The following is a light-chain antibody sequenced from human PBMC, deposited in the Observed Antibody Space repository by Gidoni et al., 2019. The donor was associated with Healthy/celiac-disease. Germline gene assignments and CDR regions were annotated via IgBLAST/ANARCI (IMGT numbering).Light chain of an antibody. CDR3: QQSYSTPPT. J-gene: IGKJ1*01. CDR1: QAISNY. V-gene: IGKV1-39*01. Sequence: IPITQSPSSLSASVGDRVTITCRASQAISNYLNWYQQKPGKAPKLLIYAASSVQSGVPSRCSGRGSGTDVTLSISSLQPEDFATYYCQQSYSTPPTFGQGTKVEIK. CDR2: AAS.